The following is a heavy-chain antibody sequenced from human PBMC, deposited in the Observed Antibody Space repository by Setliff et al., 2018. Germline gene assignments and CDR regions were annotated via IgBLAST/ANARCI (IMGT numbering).Heavy chain of an antibody. J-gene: IGHJ4*02. CDR1: GGSISDYY. CDR2: IYYGGST. Sequence: SETLSLTCTVSGGSISDYYWSWIRQAPGKGLEWIGYIYYGGSTNYNPSLNSRVAISVDSLKSADTAVYYCAKSAVNHGVLGLGYFDSWGQGTLVTVSS. D-gene: IGHD3-10*01. CDR3: LGYFDS. V-gene: IGHV4-59*01.